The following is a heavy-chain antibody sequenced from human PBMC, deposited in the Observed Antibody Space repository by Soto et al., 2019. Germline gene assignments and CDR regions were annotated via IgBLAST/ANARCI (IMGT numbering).Heavy chain of an antibody. Sequence: GGSLRLSCSDSGFTFSDYYMSWIRQAPGKGLEWVSYISSSGSTIYYADSVKGRFTISRDNAKNSLYLQMNSLRAEDTAVYYCSSWRRYYYGMDVWGQGTTVTVYS. CDR1: GFTFSDYY. D-gene: IGHD3-3*01. CDR3: SSWRRYYYGMDV. V-gene: IGHV3-11*01. J-gene: IGHJ6*02. CDR2: ISSSGSTI.